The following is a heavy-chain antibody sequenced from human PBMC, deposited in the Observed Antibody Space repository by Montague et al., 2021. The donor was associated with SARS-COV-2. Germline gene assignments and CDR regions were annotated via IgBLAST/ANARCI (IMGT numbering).Heavy chain of an antibody. CDR1: GDSIRSSGYY. CDR2: VYYSGST. CDR3: ARLGFVELWLNLGWFDH. V-gene: IGHV4-39*01. D-gene: IGHD3-16*02. J-gene: IGHJ5*02. Sequence: SETLSLTCSVSGDSIRSSGYYWGWIRQPPGMGLEWIGTVYYSGSTNYTPSLKSRVTMPVDTSKIQFSLELKSVTAADTAVYYCARLGFVELWLNLGWFDHWGQGTLVTVSS.